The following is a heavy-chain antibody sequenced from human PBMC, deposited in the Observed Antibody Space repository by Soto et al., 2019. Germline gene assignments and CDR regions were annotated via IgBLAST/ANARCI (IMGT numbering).Heavy chain of an antibody. Sequence: AASLKVSCKASGGTFSSYAISWVRQAPGQGLEWMGGIIPIFGTANYAQKFQGRVTITADESTSTAYMELSSLRSEDTAVYYCARERITIFGVAKNSYFDYWGQGTLVTVSS. D-gene: IGHD3-3*01. V-gene: IGHV1-69*13. CDR3: ARERITIFGVAKNSYFDY. J-gene: IGHJ4*02. CDR2: IIPIFGTA. CDR1: GGTFSSYA.